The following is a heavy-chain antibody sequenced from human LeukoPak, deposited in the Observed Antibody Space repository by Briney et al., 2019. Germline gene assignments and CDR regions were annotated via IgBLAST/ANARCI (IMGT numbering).Heavy chain of an antibody. J-gene: IGHJ3*02. V-gene: IGHV4-61*01. CDR1: GGSVSSGSYY. CDR2: IYYSGST. D-gene: IGHD2-15*01. Sequence: SETPSLTCTVSGGSVSSGSYYWSWIRQPPGKGLEWIGYIYYSGSTNYNPSLKSRVTISVDTSKNQFSLKLSSVTAADTAVYYCARDVVDGDAFDIWGQGTMVTVSS. CDR3: ARDVVDGDAFDI.